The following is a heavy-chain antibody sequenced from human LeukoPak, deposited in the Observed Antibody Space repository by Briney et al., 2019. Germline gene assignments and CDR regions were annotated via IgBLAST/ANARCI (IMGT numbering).Heavy chain of an antibody. D-gene: IGHD4-17*01. CDR2: IYHSGST. J-gene: IGHJ5*02. CDR3: ARATTVIRYNWFDP. V-gene: IGHV4-38-2*02. Sequence: SETLSLTCTVSGYSISSGYYWGWIRQPPGKGLEWIGSIYHSGSTYYNPSLKSRVTISVDTSKNQFSLKLSSVTAADTAVYYCARATTVIRYNWFDPWGQGTLVTVSS. CDR1: GYSISSGYY.